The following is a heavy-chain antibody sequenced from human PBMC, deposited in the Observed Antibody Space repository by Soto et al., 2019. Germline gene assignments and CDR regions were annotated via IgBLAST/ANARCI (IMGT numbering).Heavy chain of an antibody. CDR3: ARSVDP. Sequence: PSETLSPTCTVSGGSISGYYWSWIRQHPGKGLEWIGYIYYSGSTYYNPSLKSRVTISVDTSKNQFSLKLSSVTAADTAVYYCARSVDPWGQGTLVTVSS. J-gene: IGHJ5*02. CDR2: IYYSGST. CDR1: GGSISGYY. V-gene: IGHV4-31*03.